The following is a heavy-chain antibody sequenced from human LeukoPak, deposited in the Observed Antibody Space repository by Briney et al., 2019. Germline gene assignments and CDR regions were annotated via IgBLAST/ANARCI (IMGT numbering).Heavy chain of an antibody. D-gene: IGHD2-2*02. J-gene: IGHJ4*02. CDR1: GFTVSGNY. CDR2: IYYSGST. V-gene: IGHV4-39*01. Sequence: GSLRLSCAASGFTVSGNYINWVRQAPGKGLEWIGSIYYSGSTYHNPSLKSRVTISVDRSKNQFSLKVSSVTAADTAVYYCARHVHTAGLYPSNFDYWGQGTLVTVSS. CDR3: ARHVHTAGLYPSNFDY.